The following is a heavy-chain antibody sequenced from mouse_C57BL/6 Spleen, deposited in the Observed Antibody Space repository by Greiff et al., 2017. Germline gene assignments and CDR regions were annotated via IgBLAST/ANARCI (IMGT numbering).Heavy chain of an antibody. CDR2: INPNYGTT. CDR3: TREGFYAGAY. Sequence: VQLQQSGPELVKPGASVKISCKASGYSFTDYYMNWVKQSNGKGLEWIGVINPNYGTTSYNQKFKGTATLTVDQSSSTAYMQRNSLTSEDAAVYYCTREGFYAGAYWGQGTLVTVSA. D-gene: IGHD1-1*01. CDR1: GYSFTDYY. V-gene: IGHV1-39*01. J-gene: IGHJ3*01.